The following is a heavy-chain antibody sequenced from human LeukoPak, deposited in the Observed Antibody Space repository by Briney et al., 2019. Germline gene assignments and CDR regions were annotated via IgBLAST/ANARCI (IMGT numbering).Heavy chain of an antibody. CDR3: ARDAMVRGVLIDY. CDR2: ISSSSSYI. J-gene: IGHJ4*02. V-gene: IGHV3-21*01. Sequence: GGSLRPSCAASGFTFGTYSMNWVRQAPGKGLEWVSSISSSSSYIYYADSVKGRFTISRDNAKNSLFLQMSSLRAEDTAVYYCARDAMVRGVLIDYWGQGTLVTVSS. D-gene: IGHD3-10*01. CDR1: GFTFGTYS.